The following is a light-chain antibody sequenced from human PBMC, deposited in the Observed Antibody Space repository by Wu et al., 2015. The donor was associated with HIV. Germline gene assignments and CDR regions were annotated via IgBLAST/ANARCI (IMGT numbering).Light chain of an antibody. V-gene: IGKV3-11*01. Sequence: EIVLTQSPVTLSLSPGERATLSCRASQSVSRSLAWYQQKPVQPPRLLIYDASNRATGIPDRFSGSGSGTDFTLTISSLEPDDFAVYYCQQYSNWPLSFGGGTRVEI. CDR3: QQYSNWPLS. CDR2: DAS. CDR1: QSVSRS. J-gene: IGKJ4*01.